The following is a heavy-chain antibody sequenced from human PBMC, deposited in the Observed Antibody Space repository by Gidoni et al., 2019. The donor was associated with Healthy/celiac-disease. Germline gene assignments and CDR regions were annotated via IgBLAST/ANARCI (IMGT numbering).Heavy chain of an antibody. V-gene: IGHV1-69*01. Sequence: QVQPVPSAAEATKPGSSMTVSCKASGGTISSYAISWVRQAPGQGLEWMGGIIPIFGTANYAQKFQGRVTMTADESTSTDYMELSSLRSEDTAVYYCARYSLNLTGYPSWGQGTLVTVSS. CDR3: ARYSLNLTGYPS. CDR2: IIPIFGTA. J-gene: IGHJ5*02. CDR1: GGTISSYA. D-gene: IGHD3-9*01.